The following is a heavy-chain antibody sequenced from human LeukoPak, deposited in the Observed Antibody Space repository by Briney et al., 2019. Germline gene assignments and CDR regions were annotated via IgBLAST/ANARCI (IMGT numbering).Heavy chain of an antibody. D-gene: IGHD3-10*01. J-gene: IGHJ6*04. V-gene: IGHV4-59*01. CDR2: IYYSGST. CDR3: ARERMVRGVGYGMDV. Sequence: SETLSLTCTVSGGSISSYYWSWIRQPPGKGLEWIGYIYYSGSTNYNPSLKSRVTISVDTSKNQFPLKLSSVTAADTAVYYCARERMVRGVGYGMDVWGKGTTVTVSS. CDR1: GGSISSYY.